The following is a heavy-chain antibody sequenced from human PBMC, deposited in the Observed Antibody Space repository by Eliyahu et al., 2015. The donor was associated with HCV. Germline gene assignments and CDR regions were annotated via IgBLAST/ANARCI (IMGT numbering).Heavy chain of an antibody. V-gene: IGHV3-30-3*01. D-gene: IGHD6-6*01. CDR2: ISYDGSNK. CDR1: GFTFSSYA. Sequence: QVQLVESGGGVVQPGRSLRLSCAASGFTFSSYAMHWVRQAPGKGLEWVAVISYDGSNKYYADSVKGRFTISRDNSKNTLYLQMNSLRAEDTAVYYCARDPYLPTPYSSSSDYYYYGMDVWGQGTTVTVSS. CDR3: ARDPYLPTPYSSSSDYYYYGMDV. J-gene: IGHJ6*02.